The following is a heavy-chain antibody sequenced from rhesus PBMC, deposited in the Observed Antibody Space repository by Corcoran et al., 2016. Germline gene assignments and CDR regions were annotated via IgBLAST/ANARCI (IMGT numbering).Heavy chain of an antibody. CDR2: INAGGGST. Sequence: EVQLVESGGGLVQPGGSLRLSCAASGFTFSSYGMHWARQAPGKGLQWVSAINAGGGSTWSTDSVKGRFTISRENAKNTLYLQIDSLRAEDTAVYYCARDGGWSLNYWGQGVLVTVSS. CDR1: GFTFSSYG. J-gene: IGHJ4*01. CDR3: ARDGGWSLNY. V-gene: IGHV3-22*01. D-gene: IGHD2-21*01.